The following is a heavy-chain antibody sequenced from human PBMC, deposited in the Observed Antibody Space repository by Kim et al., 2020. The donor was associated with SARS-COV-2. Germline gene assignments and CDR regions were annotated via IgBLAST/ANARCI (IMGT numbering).Heavy chain of an antibody. V-gene: IGHV3-7*01. Sequence: GGSLRLSCAASGFTFSSHYMSWVRQAPGKGPEWVANIKQDGSEDYYVDSVKGRFTISRDNAKNSLDLQMNSLRVEDTAVYYCARTAGDSSGYRHFDYWGQGTLVTVSS. CDR3: ARTAGDSSGYRHFDY. CDR2: IKQDGSED. D-gene: IGHD3-22*01. CDR1: GFTFSSHY. J-gene: IGHJ4*02.